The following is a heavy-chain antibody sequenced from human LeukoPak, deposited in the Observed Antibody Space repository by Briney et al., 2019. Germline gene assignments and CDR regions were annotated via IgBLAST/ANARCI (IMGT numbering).Heavy chain of an antibody. V-gene: IGHV1-2*02. J-gene: IGHJ6*02. CDR2: INPNSGGT. D-gene: IGHD6-13*01. Sequence: ASVKVSCKASGYTFTGYCMHWVRQAPGQGLEWMGWINPNSGGTNYAQKFQGRVTMTRDTSISTAYMELSRLRSDDTAAYYCASGIAAAGRPVDYYYGMDVWGQGTTVTVSS. CDR3: ASGIAAAGRPVDYYYGMDV. CDR1: GYTFTGYC.